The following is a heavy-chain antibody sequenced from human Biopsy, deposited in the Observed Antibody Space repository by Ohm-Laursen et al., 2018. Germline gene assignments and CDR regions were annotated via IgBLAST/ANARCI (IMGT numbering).Heavy chain of an antibody. Sequence: SETLSLTCPVSGFSINGGRYYWNWIRHHPGKGLEWIGNIFYSANTYYNPSLKSRVTISVDTSKNQFSLKLSSVTAADTAVYYCARLGSGDYLPTCFDFWGQGALVTVSS. CDR2: IFYSANT. V-gene: IGHV4-31*03. D-gene: IGHD2-15*01. CDR3: ARLGSGDYLPTCFDF. J-gene: IGHJ4*02. CDR1: GFSINGGRYY.